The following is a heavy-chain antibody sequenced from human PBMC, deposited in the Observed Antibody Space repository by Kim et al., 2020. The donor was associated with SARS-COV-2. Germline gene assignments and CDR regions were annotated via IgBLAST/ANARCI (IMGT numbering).Heavy chain of an antibody. CDR3: ARQTTTFDYGDYDYYYYGMDV. V-gene: IGHV4-39*01. CDR2: IYYSGST. J-gene: IGHJ6*02. D-gene: IGHD4-17*01. CDR1: GGSISSSSYY. Sequence: SETLSLTCTVSGGSISSSSYYWGWIRQPPGKGLEWIGSIYYSGSTYYNPSLKSRVTISVDTSKNQFSLKLSSVTAADTAVYYCARQTTTFDYGDYDYYYYGMDVWGQGTTVTVSS.